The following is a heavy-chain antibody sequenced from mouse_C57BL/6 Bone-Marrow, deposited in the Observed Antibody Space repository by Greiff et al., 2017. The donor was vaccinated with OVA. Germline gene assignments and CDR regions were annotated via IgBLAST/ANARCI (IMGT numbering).Heavy chain of an antibody. Sequence: EVQLQQSGPVLVKPGASVKMSCKASGYTFTDYYMNWVKQSHGKSLEWIGVINPYNGGTSYNQKFKGKAKLTAVTSASTAYMELSSLTNEDSAVYYCTIGVLRYPFAYWGQGTLVTVSA. D-gene: IGHD1-1*01. CDR2: INPYNGGT. V-gene: IGHV1-19*01. CDR1: GYTFTDYY. CDR3: TIGVLRYPFAY. J-gene: IGHJ3*01.